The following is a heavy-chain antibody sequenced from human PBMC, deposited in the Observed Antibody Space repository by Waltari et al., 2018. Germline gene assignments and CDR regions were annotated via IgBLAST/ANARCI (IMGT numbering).Heavy chain of an antibody. D-gene: IGHD6-6*01. CDR2: IYHSGST. CDR3: ARVGSSSSRGMDV. V-gene: IGHV4-4*02. CDR1: GGSISSSNW. Sequence: QVQLQESGPGLVKPSGTLSLTCAVSGGSISSSNWWSWVRQPPGKGLEWIGEIYHSGSTNYNPSLKSRATISVDKSKNQFSLKLSSVTAADTAVYYCARVGSSSSRGMDVWGQGTTVTVSS. J-gene: IGHJ6*02.